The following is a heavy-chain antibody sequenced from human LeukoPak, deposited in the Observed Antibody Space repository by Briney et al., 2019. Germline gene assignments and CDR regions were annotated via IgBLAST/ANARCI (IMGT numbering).Heavy chain of an antibody. CDR1: GESFSGYF. Sequence: SETLSLTCAVYGESFSGYFWTWILQPPGKGLEWIGEINHSGSTNYNPSLKSRVTISVKTSKNQFSLKLSSVTAADTAVYYCARVTGYMIEDYFDYWGQGTLVTVSS. CDR2: INHSGST. CDR3: ARVTGYMIEDYFDY. D-gene: IGHD3-22*01. J-gene: IGHJ4*02. V-gene: IGHV4-34*01.